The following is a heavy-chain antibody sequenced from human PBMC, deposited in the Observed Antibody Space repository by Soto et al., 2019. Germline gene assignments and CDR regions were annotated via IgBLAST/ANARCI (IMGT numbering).Heavy chain of an antibody. CDR1: GFTFSSYS. CDR3: ATLKYYYGSGGMDY. CDR2: ISSSSSYI. V-gene: IGHV3-21*01. J-gene: IGHJ4*02. Sequence: EVQLVESGGGLVKPGGSLRLSCAASGFTFSSYSMNWVRQAPGKGLEWVSSISSSSSYIYYADSVKGRFTISRDNAKNSRYLQMNSLRAEDTAVYYCATLKYYYGSGGMDYWGQGTLVTVSS. D-gene: IGHD3-10*01.